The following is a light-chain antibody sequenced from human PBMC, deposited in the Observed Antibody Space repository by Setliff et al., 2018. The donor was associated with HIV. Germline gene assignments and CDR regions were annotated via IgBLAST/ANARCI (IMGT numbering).Light chain of an antibody. V-gene: IGLV3-1*01. CDR1: KLEDKY. CDR2: EDN. J-gene: IGLJ3*02. CDR3: QVWDSSSWV. Sequence: SYELTQPPSVSVSPGQTASITCSGDKLEDKYACWYQQKPGQSPILVIYEDNKRPSGIPERFSASNSGNTATLTISGTQAMDDGDYYCQVWDSSSWVFGGGTKVTVL.